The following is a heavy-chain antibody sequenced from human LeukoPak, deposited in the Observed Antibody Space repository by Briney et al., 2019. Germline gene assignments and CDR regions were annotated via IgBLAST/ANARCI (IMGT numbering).Heavy chain of an antibody. V-gene: IGHV1-69*13. Sequence: SVKVSCKASGGTFSSYAISWVRQAPGQGLEWMGGIIPIFGTANYAQKFQGRVTITADESTSTAYMELSSLRSEDTAVYYCARVVGDYVNYYYYYMDVWGKGTTVTISS. CDR3: ARVVGDYVNYYYYYMDV. CDR2: IIPIFGTA. D-gene: IGHD4-17*01. CDR1: GGTFSSYA. J-gene: IGHJ6*03.